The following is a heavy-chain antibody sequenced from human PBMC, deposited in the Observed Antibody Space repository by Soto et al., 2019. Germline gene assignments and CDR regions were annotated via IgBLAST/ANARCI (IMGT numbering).Heavy chain of an antibody. D-gene: IGHD6-13*01. V-gene: IGHV4-39*02. Sequence: SETLSLTCTVSGGSISSSIYYWGWIRQPPGKGLEWIGSIYYSGSTYYNPSLKSRVTISVDTSKNQFSLKLSSVTAADTAVYYCARERAAAGTLRYWGQGTLVTVSS. J-gene: IGHJ4*02. CDR3: ARERAAAGTLRY. CDR2: IYYSGST. CDR1: GGSISSSIYY.